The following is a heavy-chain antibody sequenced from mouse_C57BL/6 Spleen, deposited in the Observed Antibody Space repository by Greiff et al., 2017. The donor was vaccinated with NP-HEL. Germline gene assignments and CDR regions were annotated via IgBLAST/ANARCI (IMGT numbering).Heavy chain of an antibody. CDR3: ARPDRDYAMDY. Sequence: VKLVESGAELVKPGASVKISCKASGYAFSSYWMNWVKQRPGKGLEWIGQIYPGDGDTNYNGKFKGKATLTADKSSSTAYMQLSSLTSEDSAVYFCARPDRDYAMDYWGQGTSVTVSS. V-gene: IGHV1-80*01. CDR2: IYPGDGDT. D-gene: IGHD2-14*01. CDR1: GYAFSSYW. J-gene: IGHJ4*01.